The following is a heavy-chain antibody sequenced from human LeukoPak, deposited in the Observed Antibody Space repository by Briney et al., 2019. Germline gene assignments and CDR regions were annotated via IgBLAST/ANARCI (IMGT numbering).Heavy chain of an antibody. V-gene: IGHV3-33*01. CDR1: GFTFSSYG. CDR3: ARAPGGHHPNYYGMDV. Sequence: GRSLRLSCAASGFTFSSYGMHWVRQAPGKGLEWVALTWHDGSNKYYADSVKGRFTISRDNSKNTLYLQMNSLRAEDTAVYYCARAPGGHHPNYYGMDVWGQGTTVTV. J-gene: IGHJ6*02. CDR2: TWHDGSNK.